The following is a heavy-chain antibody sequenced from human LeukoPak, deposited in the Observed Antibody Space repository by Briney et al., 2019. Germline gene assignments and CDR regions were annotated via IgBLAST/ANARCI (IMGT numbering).Heavy chain of an antibody. V-gene: IGHV3-66*01. Sequence: GGSLRLSCVPSGLTVSSNYMSWVRQLPGKGLEWVSVTYSGGSTDYADSVKGRFTISRDNSKNTLYLQMNTLRVEDTAVYYCAGGLGYARTYWGQGTLVTVSS. CDR3: AGGLGYARTY. CDR2: TYSGGST. CDR1: GLTVSSNY. J-gene: IGHJ4*02. D-gene: IGHD2-2*01.